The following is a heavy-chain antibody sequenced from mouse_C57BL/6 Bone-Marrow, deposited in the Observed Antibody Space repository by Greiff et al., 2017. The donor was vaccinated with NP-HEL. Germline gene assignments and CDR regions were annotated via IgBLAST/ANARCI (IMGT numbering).Heavy chain of an antibody. V-gene: IGHV5-17*01. CDR1: GFTFSDYG. D-gene: IGHD1-1*01. CDR2: ISSGSSTI. CDR3: ARPITTVVAPCAY. J-gene: IGHJ3*01. Sequence: EVMLVESGGGLVKPGGSLKLSCAASGFTFSDYGMHWVRQAPEKGLEWVAYISSGSSTIYYADTVKGRFTISRDNAKNTLFLQMTSLRSEDTAMYYCARPITTVVAPCAYWGQGTLVTVSA.